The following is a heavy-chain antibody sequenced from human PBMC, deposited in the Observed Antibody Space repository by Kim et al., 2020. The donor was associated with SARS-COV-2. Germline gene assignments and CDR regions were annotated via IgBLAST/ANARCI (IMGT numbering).Heavy chain of an antibody. V-gene: IGHV4-59*01. CDR3: ASGGYNWNYGYYYYGMDI. J-gene: IGHJ6*01. CDR1: GGSISTFS. CDR2: IYYTGSP. Sequence: SETLSLTCTVSGGSISTFSWSWIRQPPGKGLEWIGYIYYTGSPNYNPSLKSRVTISVATSKNQFSLNLSSVTAADTAVYFCASGGYNWNYGYYYYGMDI. D-gene: IGHD1-7*01.